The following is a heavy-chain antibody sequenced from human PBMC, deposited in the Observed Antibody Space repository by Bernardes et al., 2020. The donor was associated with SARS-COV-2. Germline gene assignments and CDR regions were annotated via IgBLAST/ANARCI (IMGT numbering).Heavy chain of an antibody. D-gene: IGHD3-10*01. CDR1: GFTFSSYA. CDR3: ARDRDGMDV. V-gene: IGHV3-30-3*01. Sequence: GGSLRLSCAASGFTFSSYAMHWVRQAPGKGLEWVAVISYDGSNKYYADSVKGRFTISRDNSKNTLYLQMNSLRAEDTAVYYCARDRDGMDVWGQGTTVTVSS. CDR2: ISYDGSNK. J-gene: IGHJ6*02.